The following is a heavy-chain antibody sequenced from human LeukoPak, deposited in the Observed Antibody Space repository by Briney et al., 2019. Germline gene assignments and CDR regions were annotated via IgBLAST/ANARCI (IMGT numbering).Heavy chain of an antibody. Sequence: GGSLRLSCAASGFIFDDYGMSWVRQAPGKGLEWVSAIGGSGGSSYYADSVKGRVTISRDNSKDTLYLQMNSLRAEDTAVYYCARKAGYYYGSGDYWGQGTLVTVSS. CDR3: ARKAGYYYGSGDY. J-gene: IGHJ4*02. CDR2: IGGSGGSS. V-gene: IGHV3-23*01. D-gene: IGHD3-10*01. CDR1: GFIFDDYG.